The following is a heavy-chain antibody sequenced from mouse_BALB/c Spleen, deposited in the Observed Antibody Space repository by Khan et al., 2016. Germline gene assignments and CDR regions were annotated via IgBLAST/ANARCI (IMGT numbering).Heavy chain of an antibody. CDR3: ARGGLRRGFAY. D-gene: IGHD2-4*01. V-gene: IGHV5-4*02. J-gene: IGHJ3*01. CDR2: VRDGGSYT. Sequence: EVELVESGGGLVKPGGSLKLSCAASGFTFSDYYMYWVRQTPDKRLEWVATVRDGGSYTYYPDSVKGRFTISRDIAKNTLSLHMSRPKPECTALSYCARGGLRRGFAYWGQWTLVTVSA. CDR1: GFTFSDYY.